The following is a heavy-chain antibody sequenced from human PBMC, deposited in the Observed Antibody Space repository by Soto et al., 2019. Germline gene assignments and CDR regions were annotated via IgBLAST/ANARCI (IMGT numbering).Heavy chain of an antibody. V-gene: IGHV4-38-2*02. D-gene: IGHD3-10*01. CDR2: IYHSGST. J-gene: IGHJ6*02. CDR1: GYSISSGYY. Sequence: SETLSLTCAVSGYSISSGYYWGWIRQPPGKGLEWIGSIYHSGSTYYNPSLKSRVTISVDTSKNQFSLKLSSVTAADTAVYYCAREWSTMVRGVRVSKGMDVWGQGTTVTVSS. CDR3: AREWSTMVRGVRVSKGMDV.